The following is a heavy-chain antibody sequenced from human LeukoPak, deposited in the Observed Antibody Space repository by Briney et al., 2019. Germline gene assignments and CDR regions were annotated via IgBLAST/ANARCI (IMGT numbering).Heavy chain of an antibody. CDR3: ARDEEMTSGSGAGYCFEH. CDR1: GYVFTAYY. Sequence: ASVTVSCKASGYVFTAYYIHWVRRAPGQGLEWVARINPNTGGTNYAQNFQGRVSLTRDTSISTAYMELRGLRFDDTAVYYCARDEEMTSGSGAGYCFEHWGQGTLVTVSS. CDR2: INPNTGGT. J-gene: IGHJ4*02. D-gene: IGHD3-10*01. V-gene: IGHV1-2*06.